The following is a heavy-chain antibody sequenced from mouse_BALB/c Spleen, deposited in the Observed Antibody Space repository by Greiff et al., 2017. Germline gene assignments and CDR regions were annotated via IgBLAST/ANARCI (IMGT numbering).Heavy chain of an antibody. D-gene: IGHD1-1*01. CDR3: ARDYGSRLDY. J-gene: IGHJ2*01. Sequence: EVKVVESGAELVKPGASVKLSCTASGFNIKDTYMHWVKQRPEQGLEWIGRIDPANGNTKYDPKFQGKATITADTSSNTAYLQLSSLTSEDTAVYYCARDYGSRLDYWGQGTTLTVSS. V-gene: IGHV14-3*02. CDR1: GFNIKDTY. CDR2: IDPANGNT.